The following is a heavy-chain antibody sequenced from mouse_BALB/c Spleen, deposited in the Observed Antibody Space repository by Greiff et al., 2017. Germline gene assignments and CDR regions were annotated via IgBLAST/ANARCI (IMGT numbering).Heavy chain of an antibody. CDR2: ISYDGSN. CDR1: GYSITSGSY. J-gene: IGHJ4*01. V-gene: IGHV3-6*02. CDR3: ARERTAYAMDY. Sequence: EVQRVESGPGLVKPSQSLSLTCSVTGYSITSGSYWNWIRQFPGNKLEWMGYISYDGSNNYNPSLKNRISITRDTSKNQFYLKLNSVTTEDTATYDCARERTAYAMDYWGQGTSVTVSS.